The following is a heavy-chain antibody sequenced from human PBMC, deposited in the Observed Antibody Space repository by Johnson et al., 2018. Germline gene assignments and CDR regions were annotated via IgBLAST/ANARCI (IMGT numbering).Heavy chain of an antibody. D-gene: IGHD2-21*02. CDR3: AKSTCGGDCYLDY. CDR1: GFTFGIHG. V-gene: IGHV3-30*18. CDR2: ISYDGSYK. J-gene: IGHJ4*02. Sequence: QVQLVQSGGGVVQPGGSLRLSCAASGFTFGIHGMHWVRQAPGKGLEWAALISYDGSYKSYANSVKGRFTISRDNSKNTLYLQMSSLRVEDTALYYCAKSTCGGDCYLDYWGQGTLVTVSS.